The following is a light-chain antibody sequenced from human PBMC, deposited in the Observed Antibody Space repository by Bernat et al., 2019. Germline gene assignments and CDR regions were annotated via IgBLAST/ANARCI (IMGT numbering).Light chain of an antibody. Sequence: QSALTQPPSASGSRGQSVTISCTGTSSDVGGYNYVSWYQQYPGKAPKLMIYEVSKRASGVPERFSGSKSGNTASLTVSGLQAEDEADYCCSSYAGSNNFVFGGGTKLTVL. CDR1: SSDVGGYNY. J-gene: IGLJ3*02. CDR2: EVS. V-gene: IGLV2-8*01. CDR3: SSYAGSNNFV.